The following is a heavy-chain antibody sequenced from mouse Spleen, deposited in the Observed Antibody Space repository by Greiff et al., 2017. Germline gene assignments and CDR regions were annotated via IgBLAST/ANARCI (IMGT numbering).Heavy chain of an antibody. V-gene: IGHV1-7*01. J-gene: IGHJ4*01. Sequence: QVQLQQSGAELAKPGASVKLSCKASGYTFTSYWMHWVKQRPGQGLEWIGYINPSSGYTNYNQKFKGKATLTVDKSSSTAYMQLSSLTSEDSAVYYCARSEVYYAMDYWGQGTSVTVSS. CDR3: ARSEVYYAMDY. CDR2: INPSSGYT. CDR1: GYTFTSYW.